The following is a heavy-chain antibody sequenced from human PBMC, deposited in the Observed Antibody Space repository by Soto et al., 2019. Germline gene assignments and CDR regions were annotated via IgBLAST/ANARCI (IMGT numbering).Heavy chain of an antibody. CDR1: GYTFTSYA. J-gene: IGHJ4*02. CDR3: ARDREVGATIFDY. Sequence: ASVKVSCKASGYTFTSYAMHWVRQAPGQRLEWMGWINAGNGNTKYSQKFQGRVTITRDTSASTAYMELSSLRSEDTAVYYCARDREVGATIFDYWGQGTLVTVSS. D-gene: IGHD1-26*01. V-gene: IGHV1-3*01. CDR2: INAGNGNT.